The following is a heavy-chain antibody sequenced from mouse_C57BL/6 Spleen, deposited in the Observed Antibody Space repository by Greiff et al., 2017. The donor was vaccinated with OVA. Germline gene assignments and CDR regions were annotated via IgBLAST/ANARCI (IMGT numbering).Heavy chain of an antibody. J-gene: IGHJ4*01. D-gene: IGHD1-1*02. Sequence: EVKLVESGGGLVKPGGSLKLSCAASGFTFSDYGMHWVRQAPEKGLEWVAYISSGSSTIYYADTVKGRFTISRDNAKNTLFLQMTSLRSDDTSKYDCARVGVYAMDYWGQGTSVTVSS. V-gene: IGHV5-17*01. CDR1: GFTFSDYG. CDR2: ISSGSSTI. CDR3: ARVGVYAMDY.